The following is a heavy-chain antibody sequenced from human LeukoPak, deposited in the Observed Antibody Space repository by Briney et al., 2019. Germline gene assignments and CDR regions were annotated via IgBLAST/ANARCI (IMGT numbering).Heavy chain of an antibody. J-gene: IGHJ4*02. CDR2: ISYDGSNK. V-gene: IGHV3-30-3*01. CDR1: GFTVSDNY. CDR3: ARERRTYYDFWSGLDY. Sequence: PGGSLRLSCAASGFTVSDNYMSWVRQAPGKGLEWVAVISYDGSNKYYADSVKGRFTISRDNSKNTLYLQMNSLRAEDTAVYYCARERRTYYDFWSGLDYWGQGTLVTVSS. D-gene: IGHD3-3*01.